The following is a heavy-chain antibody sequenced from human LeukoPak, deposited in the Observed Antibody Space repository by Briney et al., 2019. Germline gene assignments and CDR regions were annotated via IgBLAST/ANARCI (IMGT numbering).Heavy chain of an antibody. CDR1: GFTFSNFW. V-gene: IGHV3-7*05. CDR2: IKEDGSEK. CDR3: ARDLSLDY. Sequence: GGSLRLSCAASGFTFSNFWMSWVRQAPGKGLEWVANIKEDGSEKYYVDSVKGRFTIYRDNAKNSLNLQMNSLRAEDTAVYYCARDLSLDYWGQGTLVTVSS. J-gene: IGHJ4*02.